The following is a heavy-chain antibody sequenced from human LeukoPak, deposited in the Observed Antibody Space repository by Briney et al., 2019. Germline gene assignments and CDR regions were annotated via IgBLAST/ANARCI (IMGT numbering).Heavy chain of an antibody. CDR3: ARDMDV. Sequence: SETLSLTCTVSGGSISSYYWSWIRQPPGKGLEWIGYIYYSGSTNYNPSLESRVTISVDTSKNQFSLKLSSVTAADTAVYYCARDMDVWGQGTTVTVSS. V-gene: IGHV4-59*01. J-gene: IGHJ6*02. CDR1: GGSISSYY. CDR2: IYYSGST.